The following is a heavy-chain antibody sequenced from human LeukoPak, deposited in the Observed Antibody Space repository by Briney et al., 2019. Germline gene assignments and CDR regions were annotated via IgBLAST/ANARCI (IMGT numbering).Heavy chain of an antibody. CDR1: DGSISSYY. J-gene: IGHJ4*02. CDR3: AISSGSYRLDY. D-gene: IGHD1-26*01. V-gene: IGHV4-4*07. Sequence: SETLSLTCTVSDGSISSYYCNWIRKPAGEGLEWIGRIYTTGSANYNPSLKSRVTMSVDTSKNQFSLKLSSVTAANTAVYYCAISSGSYRLDYWGQGSLGTVS. CDR2: IYTTGSA.